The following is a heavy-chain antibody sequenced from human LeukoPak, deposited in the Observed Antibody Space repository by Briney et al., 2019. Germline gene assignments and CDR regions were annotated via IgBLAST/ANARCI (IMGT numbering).Heavy chain of an antibody. Sequence: GGSLRLSCAASGFPFRDFGLSWVRQAPGKGLEWVSGISGGGDIIYYADSVKGRFTISSDSSKNTVHLQMNSLKTEDTAVYYCTRGRYCSSTSCYAPLDYWGQGTLVTVSS. V-gene: IGHV3-23*01. CDR1: GFPFRDFG. J-gene: IGHJ4*02. D-gene: IGHD2-2*01. CDR3: TRGRYCSSTSCYAPLDY. CDR2: ISGGGDII.